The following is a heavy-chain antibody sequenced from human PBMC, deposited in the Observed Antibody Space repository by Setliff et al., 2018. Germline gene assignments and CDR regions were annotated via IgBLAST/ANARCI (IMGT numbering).Heavy chain of an antibody. Sequence: LSLSCAASGFTFSSYWMSWVRQAPGKGLEWVANVNPDGSGKYYVDSVKGRFTISRDDSKNTLYLQMNSLRPEDTAVYYCAKDSLSGWSAVDYWGQGTLVTVSS. J-gene: IGHJ4*02. CDR2: VNPDGSGK. V-gene: IGHV3-7*01. CDR3: AKDSLSGWSAVDY. CDR1: GFTFSSYW. D-gene: IGHD6-19*01.